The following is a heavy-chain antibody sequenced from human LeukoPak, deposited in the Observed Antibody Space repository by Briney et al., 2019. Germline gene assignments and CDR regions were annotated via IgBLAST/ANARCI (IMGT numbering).Heavy chain of an antibody. CDR1: GGSISSGGYY. D-gene: IGHD5-12*01. Sequence: SQTLSLTCTVSGGSISSGGYYWSCIRQHPGKGLEWIRYIYYSGRTYYNPSLKSRVTISVDTSKNQFSLKLSSVTAADTAVYYCARGYSGYDSGYYYYMDVWGKGTTVTVSS. J-gene: IGHJ6*03. CDR3: ARGYSGYDSGYYYYMDV. CDR2: IYYSGRT. V-gene: IGHV4-31*03.